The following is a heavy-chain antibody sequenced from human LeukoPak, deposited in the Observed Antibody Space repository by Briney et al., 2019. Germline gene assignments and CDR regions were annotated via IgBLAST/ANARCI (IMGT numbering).Heavy chain of an antibody. V-gene: IGHV3-21*01. J-gene: IGHJ4*02. CDR2: ISPSSSHI. D-gene: IGHD5-24*01. CDR3: ARDSYNSYDY. Sequence: GGSLRLSXAASGFTFNSYSMNWVRQAPGKGLEWISSISPSSSHIFYAQSVEGRFTISRDNVQKSLSLQMISLRAEDTAIYFCARDSYNSYDYWGQETLVTVSS. CDR1: GFTFNSYS.